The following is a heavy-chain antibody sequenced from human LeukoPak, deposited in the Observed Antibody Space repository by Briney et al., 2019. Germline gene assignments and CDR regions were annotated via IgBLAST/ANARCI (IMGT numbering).Heavy chain of an antibody. CDR3: AKDQTGPYYYGMDV. Sequence: PGGSLRLSCAASGSTFSSYAMSWVRQAPGKGLEWVSAISGSGGSTYYADSVKGRFTISRDNSKNTLYLQMNSLRAEDTAVYYCAKDQTGPYYYGMDVWGQGTTVTVSS. J-gene: IGHJ6*02. CDR1: GSTFSSYA. V-gene: IGHV3-23*01. CDR2: ISGSGGST.